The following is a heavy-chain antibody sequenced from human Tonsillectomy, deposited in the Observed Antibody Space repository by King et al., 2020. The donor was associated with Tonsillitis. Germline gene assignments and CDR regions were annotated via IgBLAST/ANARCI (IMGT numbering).Heavy chain of an antibody. CDR1: GFTFSNYW. CDR3: AKGGSSGDD. Sequence: VQLVESGGGLVQPGGSLRLSCAASGFTFSNYWMHWVRQAPGKGLVWVSRINGDGSDAVYADSVKGRITISRDNAKSTLYLQMNSLRAEDTAVYYCAKGGSSGDDWGQGTLVTVSS. CDR2: INGDGSDA. J-gene: IGHJ4*02. V-gene: IGHV3-74*01. D-gene: IGHD6-25*01.